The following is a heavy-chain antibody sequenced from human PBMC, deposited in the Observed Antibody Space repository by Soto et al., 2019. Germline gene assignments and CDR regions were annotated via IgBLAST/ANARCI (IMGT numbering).Heavy chain of an antibody. CDR1: GFSVSSAW. Sequence: EVQLVESGGGLVQPGGSLRRSCAVSGFSVSSAWMTWIRQAPGKGLERVAIMNEDGSERYYVDSVKGRFTISRDNAKNALFLQMNSLRVEDTAVYFCARDRAYSRFDYWGQGSLVTVSS. J-gene: IGHJ4*02. CDR2: MNEDGSER. V-gene: IGHV3-7*03. CDR3: ARDRAYSRFDY. D-gene: IGHD4-4*01.